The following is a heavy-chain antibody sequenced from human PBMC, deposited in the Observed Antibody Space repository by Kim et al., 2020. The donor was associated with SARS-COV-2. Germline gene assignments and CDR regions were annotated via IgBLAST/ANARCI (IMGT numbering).Heavy chain of an antibody. D-gene: IGHD3-9*01. CDR1: GFTFSSYA. Sequence: GGSLRLSCAASGFTFSSYAMSWVRQAPGKGLEWVSAISGSGGSTYYADSVKGRFTISRDNSKNTLYLQMNSLRAEDTAVYYCAKDGGQGLRYFDWSVRWGWFDPWGQGTLVTVSS. CDR2: ISGSGGST. CDR3: AKDGGQGLRYFDWSVRWGWFDP. V-gene: IGHV3-23*01. J-gene: IGHJ5*02.